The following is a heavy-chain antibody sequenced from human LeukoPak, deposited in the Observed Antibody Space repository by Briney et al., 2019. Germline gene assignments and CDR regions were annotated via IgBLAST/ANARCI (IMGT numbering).Heavy chain of an antibody. J-gene: IGHJ6*02. CDR3: AKDGEYRMVVITGHYYYYGMDV. D-gene: IGHD3-22*01. V-gene: IGHV3-30*18. CDR1: GFTFSSYG. Sequence: PGRSLRLSCAAPGFTFSSYGMHWVRQAPGKGLEWVAVISYDGSNKYYADSVKGRFTISRDNSKNTLYLQMNSLRAEDTAVYYCAKDGEYRMVVITGHYYYYGMDVWGQGTTVTVSS. CDR2: ISYDGSNK.